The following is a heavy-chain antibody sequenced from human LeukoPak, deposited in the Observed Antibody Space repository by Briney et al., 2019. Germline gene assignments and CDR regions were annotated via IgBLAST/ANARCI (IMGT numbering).Heavy chain of an antibody. J-gene: IGHJ4*02. D-gene: IGHD1-26*01. V-gene: IGHV3-21*01. CDR3: ASGSGSYYY. CDR1: GFTFSSYS. CDR2: ISSSSSYI. Sequence: GGSLRLSCAASGFTFSSYSMNWVRQAPGKGLEWVSSISSSSSYIYYADSVKGRFTISRDNAKNSLYLQMNSLRAEDTAVYYCASGSGSYYYWGQGALVTVSS.